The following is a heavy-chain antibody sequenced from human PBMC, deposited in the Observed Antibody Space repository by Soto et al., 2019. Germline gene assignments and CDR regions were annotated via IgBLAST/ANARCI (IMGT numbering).Heavy chain of an antibody. J-gene: IGHJ4*02. CDR2: INAYNGNI. Sequence: QVQLVQSGAEVKKPGASVKVSCKAPGYIFPSSTISWVRQAPGQGLEWMGWINAYNGNIKDAQKFQGRFTMTTDTSTSTAYMELRSLTSDDTAMYYCAIANYGDNDYWGQGTLVTVSS. D-gene: IGHD4-17*01. CDR1: GYIFPSST. CDR3: AIANYGDNDY. V-gene: IGHV1-18*01.